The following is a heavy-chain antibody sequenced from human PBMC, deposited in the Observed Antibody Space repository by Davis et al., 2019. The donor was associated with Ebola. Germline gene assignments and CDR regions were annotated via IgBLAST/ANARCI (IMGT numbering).Heavy chain of an antibody. CDR2: IRSKANSYAT. D-gene: IGHD2-2*01. CDR3: ARDLGCSSTSCYYREVDYYYYGMDV. V-gene: IGHV3-73*01. CDR1: GFTFSGSA. Sequence: GGSLRLSCAASGFTFSGSAMHWVRQASGKGLEWVGRIRSKANSYATAYAASVKGRFTISRDDSKNTAYLQMNSLKTEDTAVYYCARDLGCSSTSCYYREVDYYYYGMDVWGQGTTVTVSS. J-gene: IGHJ6*02.